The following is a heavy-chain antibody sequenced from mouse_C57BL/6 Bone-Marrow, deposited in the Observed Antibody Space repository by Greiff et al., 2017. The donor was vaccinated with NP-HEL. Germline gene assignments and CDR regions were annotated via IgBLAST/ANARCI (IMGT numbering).Heavy chain of an antibody. CDR1: GFTFSSYA. CDR3: TTYGNSFDY. V-gene: IGHV5-9-1*02. D-gene: IGHD2-1*01. Sequence: EVNVVESGEGLVKPGGSLKLSCAASGFTFSSYAMSWVRQTPEKRLEWVAYISSGGDYIYYADTVKGRFTISRDNARNTLYLQMSSLKSEDTAMYYCTTYGNSFDYWGQGTTLTVSS. J-gene: IGHJ2*01. CDR2: ISSGGDYI.